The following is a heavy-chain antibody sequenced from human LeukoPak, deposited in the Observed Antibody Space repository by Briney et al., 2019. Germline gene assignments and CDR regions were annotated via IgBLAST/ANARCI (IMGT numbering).Heavy chain of an antibody. J-gene: IGHJ4*02. CDR3: ARGGDGYNLQTYFDY. CDR1: GGTFSSYA. CDR2: IIPIFGTA. D-gene: IGHD5-24*01. Sequence: SVKVSCKASGGTFSSYAISWVRQAPGQGLEWMGGIIPIFGTANYAQKFQGRVTITADESTSTAYMELSSLRSEDTAVYYCARGGDGYNLQTYFDYWGRGTLVTVSS. V-gene: IGHV1-69*13.